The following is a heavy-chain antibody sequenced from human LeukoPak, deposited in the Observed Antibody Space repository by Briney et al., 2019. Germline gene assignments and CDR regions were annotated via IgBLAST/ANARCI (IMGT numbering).Heavy chain of an antibody. Sequence: SETLSLIGTVSGGSISSYYWSWIRQPPGKGLEWIGYIYNSGSTKYNPSLKSRVTISVDTSKNQFSLKLRSVTAADTAVYYCATGSGSYSEYFQHWGQGTLVTVSS. CDR2: IYNSGST. D-gene: IGHD1-26*01. CDR1: GGSISSYY. CDR3: ATGSGSYSEYFQH. J-gene: IGHJ1*01. V-gene: IGHV4-59*01.